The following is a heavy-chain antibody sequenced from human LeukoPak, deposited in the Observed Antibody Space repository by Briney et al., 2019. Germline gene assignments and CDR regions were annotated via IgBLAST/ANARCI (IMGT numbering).Heavy chain of an antibody. CDR1: GFTFSSYA. Sequence: GRSLRLSCAASGFTFSSYAMHWVRQAPGKGLEWVAVISYDGSNKYYADSVKGRFTTSRDNSKNTLYLQMNSLRAEDTAVYYCARDGGYGSGSYYPYYFDYWGQGTLVTVSS. J-gene: IGHJ4*02. CDR2: ISYDGSNK. CDR3: ARDGGYGSGSYYPYYFDY. V-gene: IGHV3-30-3*01. D-gene: IGHD3-10*01.